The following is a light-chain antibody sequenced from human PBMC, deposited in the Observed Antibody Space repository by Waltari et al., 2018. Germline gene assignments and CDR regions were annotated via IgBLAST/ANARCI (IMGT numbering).Light chain of an antibody. Sequence: DIVMTQSPDSLAVSLGERATHNCKSSQSVLYNSIHKTYVAWYQHKPGQSPKLLIYWASTRDSGDPDRFSGSGSGTDFTLTISSLQAEDVAVYYCQQYYTIPPTFGQGTKVEIK. V-gene: IGKV4-1*01. CDR3: QQYYTIPPT. J-gene: IGKJ1*01. CDR2: WAS. CDR1: QSVLYNSIHKTY.